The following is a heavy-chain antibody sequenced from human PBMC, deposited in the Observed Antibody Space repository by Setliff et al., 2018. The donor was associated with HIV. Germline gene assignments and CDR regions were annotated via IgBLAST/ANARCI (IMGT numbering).Heavy chain of an antibody. V-gene: IGHV4-59*12. J-gene: IGHJ5*02. D-gene: IGHD4-4*01. CDR1: GGSISSSY. CDR3: ARGGRSTVATWAWFDP. CDR2: IHYSGST. Sequence: SETLSLTCTVSGGSISSSYWTWTRQPPGKGLEWIGNIHYSGSTKYNPSLKSRVTISVDTSKNQFSLKLSSVTAADTAVYYCARGGRSTVATWAWFDPWGQGTLVTVSS.